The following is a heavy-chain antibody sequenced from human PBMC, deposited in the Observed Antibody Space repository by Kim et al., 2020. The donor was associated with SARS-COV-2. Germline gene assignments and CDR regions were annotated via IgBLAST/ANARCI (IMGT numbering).Heavy chain of an antibody. J-gene: IGHJ4*03. V-gene: IGHV4-61*01. D-gene: IGHD3-22*01. Sequence: SETLSLTCTVSGGSVSSGSYYWSWIRQPPGKGLEWIGYIYYSGSTNYNPSLKSRVTISVDTSKNQFSLKLSSVTAADTAVYYCARVSSSSGYHRYFDYWG. CDR3: ARVSSSSGYHRYFDY. CDR1: GGSVSSGSYY. CDR2: IYYSGST.